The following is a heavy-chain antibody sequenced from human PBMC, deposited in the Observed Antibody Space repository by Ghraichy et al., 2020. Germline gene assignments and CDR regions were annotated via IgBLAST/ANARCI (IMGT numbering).Heavy chain of an antibody. Sequence: SETLSLTCTVSGGSISSSSYYWGWIRQPPGKGLEWIGSIYYSGSTYYNPSLKSRVTISVDTSKNQFSLKLSSVTAADTAVYYCARHRRYYDILTGYYPSPYYFDYWGQGTLVTVSS. CDR3: ARHRRYYDILTGYYPSPYYFDY. D-gene: IGHD3-9*01. V-gene: IGHV4-39*01. J-gene: IGHJ4*02. CDR1: GGSISSSSYY. CDR2: IYYSGST.